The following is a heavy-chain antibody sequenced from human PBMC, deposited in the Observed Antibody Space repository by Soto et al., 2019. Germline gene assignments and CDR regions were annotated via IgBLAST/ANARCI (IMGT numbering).Heavy chain of an antibody. CDR3: ARSSGVYGLDV. J-gene: IGHJ6*02. V-gene: IGHV1-18*04. Sequence: QVQLVQSGAEVKKPGASVKVSCKASGYTFTSYGISWVRQAPGQGLEWRGWFSQYNGNTNYAQKVQGRVTVTKDTSTHTAYMELRSLSSDATAVYYCARSSGVYGLDVWGQGTTVTVSS. CDR1: GYTFTSYG. CDR2: FSQYNGNT.